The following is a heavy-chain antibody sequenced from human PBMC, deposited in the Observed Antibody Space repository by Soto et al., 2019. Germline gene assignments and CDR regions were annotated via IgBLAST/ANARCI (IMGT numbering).Heavy chain of an antibody. CDR1: GGTFSSYA. D-gene: IGHD3-3*01. Sequence: ASVKVSCKASGGTFSSYAISWVRQAPGKRLEWMGGIIPIFGTTNYAQKFQGRVTITADASTDTAYMELSSLRSEDTAVYYCACNSHYDFWSGYYFVYWGQGTLVTVSS. CDR3: ACNSHYDFWSGYYFVY. J-gene: IGHJ4*02. CDR2: IIPIFGTT. V-gene: IGHV1-69*13.